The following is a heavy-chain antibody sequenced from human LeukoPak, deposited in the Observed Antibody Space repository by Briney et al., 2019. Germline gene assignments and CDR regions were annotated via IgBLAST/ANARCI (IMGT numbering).Heavy chain of an antibody. CDR1: GGSISSYY. CDR2: IYHSGST. CDR3: ARLQYGELDY. J-gene: IGHJ4*02. V-gene: IGHV4-59*08. Sequence: PSETLSLTCSVSGGSISSYYWSWIRQPPGKGLEWIGSIYHSGSTYYNPSLKSRVTISVDTSKNQFSLKLSSVTAADTAVYYCARLQYGELDYRGQGTLVTVSS. D-gene: IGHD2-2*02.